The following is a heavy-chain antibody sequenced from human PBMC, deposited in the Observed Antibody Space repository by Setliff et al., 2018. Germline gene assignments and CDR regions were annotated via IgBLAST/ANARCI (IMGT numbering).Heavy chain of an antibody. CDR1: GYTFTGCF. D-gene: IGHD4-17*01. J-gene: IGHJ5*02. Sequence: ASVKVSCKAPGYTFTGCFIHWVRQAPGQGLEWMGWINPNSGGTNYAQKFQGRVTMTRDTSISTAYIELSRLRSDDTAVYSCARSRLYGGWFDPWGQGTLVTSPQ. V-gene: IGHV1-2*02. CDR3: ARSRLYGGWFDP. CDR2: INPNSGGT.